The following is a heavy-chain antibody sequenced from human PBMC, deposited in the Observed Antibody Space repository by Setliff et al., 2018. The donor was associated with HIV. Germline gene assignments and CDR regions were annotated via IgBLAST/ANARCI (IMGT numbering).Heavy chain of an antibody. Sequence: SETLSLTCTVSGASISPYSWNWIRQPPGKGLEWIGYFYTNGDINYNPSFKSRVTMSADTSKNQFFLRLESVTAADTAVYYCARRVLQDGTITRSNWLDPWGQGTLVTVSS. V-gene: IGHV4-4*09. CDR2: FYTNGDI. J-gene: IGHJ5*02. D-gene: IGHD2-15*01. CDR1: GASISPYS. CDR3: ARRVLQDGTITRSNWLDP.